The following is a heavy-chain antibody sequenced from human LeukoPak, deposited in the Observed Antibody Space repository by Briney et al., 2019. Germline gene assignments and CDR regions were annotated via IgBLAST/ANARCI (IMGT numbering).Heavy chain of an antibody. D-gene: IGHD6-13*01. J-gene: IGHJ4*02. Sequence: GGSLRLSCAASGFTVSSNYMSWVRQAPGKGLEWVSVIYSGGSTYYADPVKGRFTISRDNSKNTLYLQMNSLRAEDTAVYYCARYSSSWAFDYWGQGTLVTVSS. CDR3: ARYSSSWAFDY. V-gene: IGHV3-66*01. CDR2: IYSGGST. CDR1: GFTVSSNY.